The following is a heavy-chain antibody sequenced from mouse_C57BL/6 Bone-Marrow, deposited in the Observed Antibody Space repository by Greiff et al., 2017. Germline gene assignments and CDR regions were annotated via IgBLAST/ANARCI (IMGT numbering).Heavy chain of an antibody. J-gene: IGHJ4*01. D-gene: IGHD1-1*02. V-gene: IGHV1-82*01. CDR2: IYPGDGDT. CDR1: GYAFSSSW. Sequence: VQLQQSGPELVKPGASVKISCKASGYAFSSSWMHWVKQRPGQGLEWIVRIYPGDGDTNYNGKFQGKATLTADTSSSTAYMQLSSLTSENSAVYFCAHSYYAMDYWGQGTSVTVSS. CDR3: AHSYYAMDY.